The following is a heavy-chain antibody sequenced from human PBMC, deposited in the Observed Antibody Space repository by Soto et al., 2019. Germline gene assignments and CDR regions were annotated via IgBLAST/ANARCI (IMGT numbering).Heavy chain of an antibody. D-gene: IGHD3-22*01. J-gene: IGHJ5*02. CDR2: IYYSGST. Sequence: QLQLQESGPGLVKPSETLSLTCTVSGGSISSSSYYWGWIRQPPGKGLEWIGSIYYSGSTYYNPSLKSRVTTSVDTSKNQFSLKLSSVTAADTAVYYCARHDPSEVVIYDNWFDPWGQGTLVTVSS. CDR1: GGSISSSSYY. V-gene: IGHV4-39*01. CDR3: ARHDPSEVVIYDNWFDP.